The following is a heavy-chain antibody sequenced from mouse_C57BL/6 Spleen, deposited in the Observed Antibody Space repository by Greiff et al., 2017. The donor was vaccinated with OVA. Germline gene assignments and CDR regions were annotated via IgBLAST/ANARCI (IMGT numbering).Heavy chain of an antibody. CDR3: ARRGYEYDVGYYAMDY. CDR2: IYPRSGNT. D-gene: IGHD2-4*01. V-gene: IGHV1-81*01. J-gene: IGHJ4*01. Sequence: QVQLQQSGAELARPGASVKLSCKASGYTFTSYGISWVKQRTGQGLEWIGEIYPRSGNTYYNEKFKGKATLTADKSSSTAYMELRSLTSEDSAVYVCARRGYEYDVGYYAMDYWGQGTSVTVSS. CDR1: GYTFTSYG.